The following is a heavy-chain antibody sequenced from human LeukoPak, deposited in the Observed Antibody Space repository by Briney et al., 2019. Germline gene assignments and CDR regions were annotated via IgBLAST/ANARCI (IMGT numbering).Heavy chain of an antibody. J-gene: IGHJ4*02. Sequence: GGSLILSCAASGFTFSKAWMTWVRQAPGKGLEWVGRIKTKSDGGTTDYAAPVRGRFTISRDDSKTTLYLQMNNLRTEDTAVYYCNTDAATIAAAGTGPYWGQGPLVTVSS. CDR1: GFTFSKAW. CDR3: NTDAATIAAAGTGPY. V-gene: IGHV3-15*01. D-gene: IGHD6-13*01. CDR2: IKTKSDGGTT.